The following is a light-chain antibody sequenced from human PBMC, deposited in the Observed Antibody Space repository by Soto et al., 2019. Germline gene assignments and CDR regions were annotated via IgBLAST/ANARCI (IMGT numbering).Light chain of an antibody. Sequence: EIVLTQSPATLSLSPGERATLSCRASQSVSSYLAWYQQKPCQAPRLLIYDASNRATGIPARFSGSGSGTDFTLTISSLEPEDFAVYYCQQRSNWPPGYTFGQGTQLEIK. CDR2: DAS. V-gene: IGKV3-11*01. CDR1: QSVSSY. J-gene: IGKJ2*01. CDR3: QQRSNWPPGYT.